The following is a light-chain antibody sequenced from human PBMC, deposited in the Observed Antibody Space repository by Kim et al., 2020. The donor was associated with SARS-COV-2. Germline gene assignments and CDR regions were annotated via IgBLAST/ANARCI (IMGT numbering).Light chain of an antibody. CDR2: AAS. CDR1: QDISNY. Sequence: SASVGDRVTIACQASQDISNYLIWYQQKPGKAPKLRIYAASNLQTGVPSRFSGSGSGTDFAFTISSLQPEDIATYYCQQYHNLPYTFGQGTKLEI. J-gene: IGKJ2*01. CDR3: QQYHNLPYT. V-gene: IGKV1-33*01.